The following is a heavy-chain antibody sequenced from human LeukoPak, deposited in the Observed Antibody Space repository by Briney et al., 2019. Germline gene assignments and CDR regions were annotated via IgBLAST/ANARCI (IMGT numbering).Heavy chain of an antibody. Sequence: SETLSLTCTVSGGSISSYYWSWIRQPPGKGLEWIGYIYYSGSTNYNPSLKSRVTISVDTSKNQFSLKLSSVTAADTAVYYCARVTALVRGVIIGPGGWFDPWGQGTLVTVSS. CDR1: GGSISSYY. CDR2: IYYSGST. V-gene: IGHV4-59*01. J-gene: IGHJ5*02. CDR3: ARVTALVRGVIIGPGGWFDP. D-gene: IGHD3-10*01.